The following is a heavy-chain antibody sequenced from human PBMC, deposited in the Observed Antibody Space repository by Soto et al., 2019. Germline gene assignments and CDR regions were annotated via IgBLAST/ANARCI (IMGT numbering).Heavy chain of an antibody. CDR3: ARDETPHIGDWYDALDI. CDR2: IKEDGSVE. D-gene: IGHD1-1*01. J-gene: IGHJ3*02. CDR1: GFTFSNYW. V-gene: IGHV3-7*01. Sequence: EVQLVESGGGLVQPGGSLRLSCAASGFTFSNYWMTWVRQAPGKGLEWVANIKEDGSVEYFLDSVKGRFTISRDNAKNSLYLQMNNVRAEDTAIYYCARDETPHIGDWYDALDIWGQGTMVTVSS.